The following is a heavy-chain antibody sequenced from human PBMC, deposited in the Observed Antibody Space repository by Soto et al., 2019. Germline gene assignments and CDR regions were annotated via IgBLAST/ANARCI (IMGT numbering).Heavy chain of an antibody. CDR2: IYYSGST. D-gene: IGHD3-10*01. CDR1: GGSISSDY. J-gene: IGHJ6*02. Sequence: SETLSLTCTVSGGSISSDYWSWIREPRVKGLEWIGYIYYSGSTNYNPSLKSRVTISVDTSKNQFSLKLSSVTAADTAVYYCARDRWSYYGSGSYYYYYYGMDVWGQGTTVTVSS. CDR3: ARDRWSYYGSGSYYYYYYGMDV. V-gene: IGHV4-59*01.